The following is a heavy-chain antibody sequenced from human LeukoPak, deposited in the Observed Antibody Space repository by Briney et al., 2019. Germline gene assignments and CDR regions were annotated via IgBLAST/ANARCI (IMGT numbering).Heavy chain of an antibody. CDR1: GFTFDDYA. V-gene: IGHV3-9*01. Sequence: GGSLRLSCAASGFTFDDYAMHWVRQAPGKGLEWVSGISWNSGSIGYADSVKGRFTISRDNAKKLLYLQMSSLRAEDTAVYYCARASGSGTDYWGQGTLVTVSS. D-gene: IGHD3-10*01. CDR2: ISWNSGSI. CDR3: ARASGSGTDY. J-gene: IGHJ4*02.